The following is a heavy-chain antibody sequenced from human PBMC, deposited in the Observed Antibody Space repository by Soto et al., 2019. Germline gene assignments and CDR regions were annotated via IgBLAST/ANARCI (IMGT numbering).Heavy chain of an antibody. Sequence: QVQLQESGXGLVKPSETLSLTCTVSGGSISSYYWSXIRQPPGKXLEWIGYIYYSGSTNYNPSLKSRVTISVDTSKNQFSLKLSSVTAADTAVYYCARALXYCSSTSCYRGPWFDPWGQGXLVTVSS. D-gene: IGHD2-2*01. CDR1: GGSISSYY. CDR2: IYYSGST. CDR3: ARALXYCSSTSCYRGPWFDP. J-gene: IGHJ5*02. V-gene: IGHV4-59*01.